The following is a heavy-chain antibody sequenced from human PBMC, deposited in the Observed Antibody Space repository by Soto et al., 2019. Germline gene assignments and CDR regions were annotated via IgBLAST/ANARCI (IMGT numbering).Heavy chain of an antibody. CDR1: GYSFTSLD. Sequence: GASVKVSCKASGYSFTSLDINWVRQTTGQGLEWMGWMQPSSGRTGYAQKFQGRVTMTRDTSINTAYMELSSLTSDDTAFYYCARGVTAGVDYWGQGTMLTVYS. J-gene: IGHJ4*02. CDR2: MQPSSGRT. CDR3: ARGVTAGVDY. D-gene: IGHD1-26*01. V-gene: IGHV1-8*01.